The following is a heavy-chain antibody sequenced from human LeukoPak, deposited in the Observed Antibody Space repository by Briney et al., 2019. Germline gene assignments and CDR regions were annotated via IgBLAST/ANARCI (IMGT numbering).Heavy chain of an antibody. J-gene: IGHJ4*02. CDR1: GSTFSSNA. V-gene: IGHV1-69*04. CDR3: ARSKGIAARDYFDY. D-gene: IGHD6-6*01. Sequence: SVKVSCKASGSTFSSNAISWVRQAPGQGLEWMGRIIPILGIANYAQKFQGRVTITADKSTSTAYMELSSLRSEDTAVYYCARSKGIAARDYFDYWGQGTLVTVSS. CDR2: IIPILGIA.